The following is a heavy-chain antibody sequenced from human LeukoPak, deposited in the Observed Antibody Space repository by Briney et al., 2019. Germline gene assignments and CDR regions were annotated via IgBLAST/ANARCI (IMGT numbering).Heavy chain of an antibody. J-gene: IGHJ4*02. V-gene: IGHV4-59*01. CDR1: GGSISSYY. D-gene: IGHD3-10*01. CDR2: IYYSGST. Sequence: SETLSLTCTVSGGSISSYYWSWIRQPPGKGLEWIGYIYYSGSTNYNPSLMSRVTISVDTSKNQFSLKLSSVTAADTAVYYCARVRLWFGELLYQYYFDYWGQGTLVTVSS. CDR3: ARVRLWFGELLYQYYFDY.